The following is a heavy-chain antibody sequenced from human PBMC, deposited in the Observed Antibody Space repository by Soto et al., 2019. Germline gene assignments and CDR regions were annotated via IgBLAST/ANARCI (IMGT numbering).Heavy chain of an antibody. V-gene: IGHV3-21*06. CDR2: IRSRSIDM. CDR1: GFTFSNYN. CDR3: LRESYPAKAFDI. Sequence: EVQLVESGGGLVKPGESLRLSCAASGFTFSNYNINWVRQAPGKGLEWVSSIRSRSIDMYYADSVKGRFTISRDDAKNSPSMQINGLRAEDTAVYFCLRESYPAKAFDIWGQGTMVTVSS. D-gene: IGHD2-2*01. J-gene: IGHJ3*02.